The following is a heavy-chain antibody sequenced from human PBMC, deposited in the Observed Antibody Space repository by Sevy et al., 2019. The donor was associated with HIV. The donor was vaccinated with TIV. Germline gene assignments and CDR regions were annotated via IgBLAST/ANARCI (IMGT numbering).Heavy chain of an antibody. Sequence: SETLSLTCAVSGFSISSGYHWGWIRQPPGKGLEWIGSIYHSGTTYYNPSLKSRVTISVDTSKNQFSLKLSSVTAADTAVYFCARDAPAPRVGTMYYWGQGTLVTVSS. CDR3: ARDAPAPRVGTMYY. J-gene: IGHJ4*02. CDR1: GFSISSGYH. CDR2: IYHSGTT. D-gene: IGHD1-26*01. V-gene: IGHV4-38-2*02.